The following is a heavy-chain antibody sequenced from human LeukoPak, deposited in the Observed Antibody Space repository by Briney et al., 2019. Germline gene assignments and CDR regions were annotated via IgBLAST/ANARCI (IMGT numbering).Heavy chain of an antibody. J-gene: IGHJ4*02. CDR2: IYHSGST. V-gene: IGHV4-38-2*02. CDR3: AREGGYGGNSGRVYYFDY. Sequence: PSETLSLTCTVSGYSISSGYYWGWIRPPPGKGLEWIGSIYHSGSTYYNPSLKSRVTISVDTSKNQFSLKLSSVTGADTAVYYCAREGGYGGNSGRVYYFDYWGQGTLVTVSS. CDR1: GYSISSGYY. D-gene: IGHD4-23*01.